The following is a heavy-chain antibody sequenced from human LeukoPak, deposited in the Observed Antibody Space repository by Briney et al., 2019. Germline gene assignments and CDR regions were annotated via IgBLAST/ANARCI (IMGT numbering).Heavy chain of an antibody. CDR2: TNHLGSQT. Sequence: PGGSLRLSCAASGFTFKDFYMSWVRQAPGKGLECVPYTNHLGSQTDYADSVKGRFTISRDNAKNSLSLQMNNLSVDDTAVYYCVRARFTTFVYYWGQGTLVTVSS. CDR1: GFTFKDFY. V-gene: IGHV3-11*05. J-gene: IGHJ4*02. CDR3: VRARFTTFVYY. D-gene: IGHD1-14*01.